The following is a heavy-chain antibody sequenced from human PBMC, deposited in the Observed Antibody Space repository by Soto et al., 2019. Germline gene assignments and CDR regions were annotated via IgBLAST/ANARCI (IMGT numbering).Heavy chain of an antibody. V-gene: IGHV4-39*01. CDR2: IYYIGST. D-gene: IGHD2-2*03. J-gene: IGHJ5*02. CDR3: ARHGKCSSTRCSYRGDNWFDP. Sequence: QLQLQESGPGLVKPSETLSLTCTVSGGSISSSSYYWGWIRQPPGKGLEWIGSIYYIGSTYYNPSLKRRVTISVDTSKNQCSLKLSSVTAADTAVYYCARHGKCSSTRCSYRGDNWFDPWGQGTLVTVSS. CDR1: GGSISSSSYY.